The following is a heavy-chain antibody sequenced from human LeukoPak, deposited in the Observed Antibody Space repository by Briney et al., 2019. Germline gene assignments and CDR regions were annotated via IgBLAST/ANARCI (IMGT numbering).Heavy chain of an antibody. J-gene: IGHJ4*02. D-gene: IGHD3-22*01. V-gene: IGHV4-30-2*01. CDR3: ARGGGGYYDSSGHPFDY. Sequence: SETLPLTCAVSGGSISSGGYSWSWIRQPPGKGLEWIGYIYHSGSTYYNPSLKSRVTISVDRSKNQFSLKLSSVTAADTAVYYCARGGGGYYDSSGHPFDYWGQGTLVTVSS. CDR1: GGSISSGGYS. CDR2: IYHSGST.